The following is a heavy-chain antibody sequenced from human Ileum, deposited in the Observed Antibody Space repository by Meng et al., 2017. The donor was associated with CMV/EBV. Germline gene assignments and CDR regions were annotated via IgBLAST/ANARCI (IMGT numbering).Heavy chain of an antibody. D-gene: IGHD2-15*01. J-gene: IGHJ4*02. Sequence: GGSLRLSCGAFGFAFDIFEMNWVRQTPGKRLEWLSYIDGPGRSIYYADSVKGRFIISRDNTKNSLYLQMNSLRAEDTGLYFCVGGGLPYFDYWGQGAMVTGSS. CDR3: VGGGLPYFDY. CDR1: GFAFDIFE. V-gene: IGHV3-48*03. CDR2: IDGPGRSI.